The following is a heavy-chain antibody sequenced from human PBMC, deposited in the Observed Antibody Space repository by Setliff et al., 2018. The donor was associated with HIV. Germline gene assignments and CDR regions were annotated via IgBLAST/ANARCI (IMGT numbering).Heavy chain of an antibody. V-gene: IGHV4-31*03. CDR3: ARAFCSSASCYGGGDAFDI. Sequence: PSETLSLTCTVSGGSISSGDYYWSWIRQHPGKGLEWIGYIYYSGNTYYNPSLKSRLTISVDTSKNHFSLKLSSVTAADTAVYYCARAFCSSASCYGGGDAFDIWGQGTMGT. D-gene: IGHD2-2*01. J-gene: IGHJ3*02. CDR2: IYYSGNT. CDR1: GGSISSGDYY.